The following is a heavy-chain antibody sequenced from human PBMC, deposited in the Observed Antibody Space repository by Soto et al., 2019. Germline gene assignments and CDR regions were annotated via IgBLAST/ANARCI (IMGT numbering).Heavy chain of an antibody. CDR2: ISYSGST. CDR3: ARGRGDTAMAWYY. J-gene: IGHJ4*02. Sequence: QVQLQESGPGLVKPSETLSLTCTVSGGSISSYYWSWIRQSPGKGLEWIGYISYSGSTKYNPSLKSRVTISVDTSQNQFSLKLSSVTAADTAVYYCARGRGDTAMAWYYWGQGTLVTVSS. D-gene: IGHD5-18*01. V-gene: IGHV4-59*01. CDR1: GGSISSYY.